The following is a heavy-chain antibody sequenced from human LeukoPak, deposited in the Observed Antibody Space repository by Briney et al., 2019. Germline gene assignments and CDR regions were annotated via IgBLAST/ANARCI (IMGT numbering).Heavy chain of an antibody. CDR2: MNPNSGNT. D-gene: IGHD6-13*01. CDR1: GYTFTSYD. Sequence: ASVKVSCKASGYTFTSYDINWVRQATGQGLEWMGWMNPNSGNTGYAQKFQGRVTMTRNTSISTAYMELSSLRSEDTAVYYCARVIAAAVYYFDYWGQGTLVTVSS. J-gene: IGHJ4*02. CDR3: ARVIAAAVYYFDY. V-gene: IGHV1-8*01.